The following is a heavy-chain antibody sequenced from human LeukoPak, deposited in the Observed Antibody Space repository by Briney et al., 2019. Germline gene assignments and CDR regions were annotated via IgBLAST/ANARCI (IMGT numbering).Heavy chain of an antibody. J-gene: IGHJ4*02. V-gene: IGHV3-15*01. CDR2: IKSKTDGGTT. Sequence: PGGSLRLSCAASGFTFSNAWMSWVRQAPGKGLEWVGRIKSKTDGGTTDYAAPVKGRFTISRDDSKDTLYLQMNSLKTEDTAVYYCTTRSPGSGSYLLVDYWGQGTLVTVSS. CDR3: TTRSPGSGSYLLVDY. D-gene: IGHD1-26*01. CDR1: GFTFSNAW.